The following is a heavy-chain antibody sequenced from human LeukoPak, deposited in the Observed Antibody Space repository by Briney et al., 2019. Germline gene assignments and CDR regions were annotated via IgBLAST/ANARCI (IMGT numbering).Heavy chain of an antibody. J-gene: IGHJ5*02. CDR3: AKDAYGDYGAGVWFDP. D-gene: IGHD4-17*01. CDR1: GFTFSSYA. CDR2: ISGSGGST. Sequence: GGSLTLSCAASGFTFSSYAMSWVRQAPGKGLEWVSAISGSGGSTYYADSVKGRFTISRDNSKNTLYLQMNSLRAEDTAVYYCAKDAYGDYGAGVWFDPWGQGTLVTVSS. V-gene: IGHV3-23*01.